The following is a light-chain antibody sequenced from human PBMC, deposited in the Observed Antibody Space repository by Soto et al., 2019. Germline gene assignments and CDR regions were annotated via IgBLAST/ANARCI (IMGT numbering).Light chain of an antibody. Sequence: QSVLTQPASVSGSPGQSITISCTGTSSDVGSYNLVSWYQQHPGKAPKLMIYEGSKRPSGVSNRFSGSKSGNTASLTISGLQAEDEADYYCCSHAGSSTRLVFGTGTKVTVL. CDR1: SSDVGSYNL. V-gene: IGLV2-23*01. J-gene: IGLJ1*01. CDR3: CSHAGSSTRLV. CDR2: EGS.